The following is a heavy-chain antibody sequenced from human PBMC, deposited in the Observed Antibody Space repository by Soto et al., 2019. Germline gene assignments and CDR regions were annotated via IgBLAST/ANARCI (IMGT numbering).Heavy chain of an antibody. CDR1: GYTFTGYY. Sequence: GASVKVSCKASGYTFTGYYMHWVRQAPGQGLEWMGWINPNSGGTNYAQKFQGWVTMTRDTSISTAYMELSRLRSDDTAVYYCARASGIAAAGTNWFDPWGQGTLVTVS. CDR2: INPNSGGT. J-gene: IGHJ5*02. CDR3: ARASGIAAAGTNWFDP. V-gene: IGHV1-2*04. D-gene: IGHD6-13*01.